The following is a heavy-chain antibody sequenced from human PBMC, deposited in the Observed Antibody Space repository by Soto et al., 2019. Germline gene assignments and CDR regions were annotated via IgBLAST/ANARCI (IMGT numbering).Heavy chain of an antibody. Sequence: SETLSLTCAVYGGSFSGYYWSWIRQPPGKGLEWIGEINHSGSTNYNPSLKSRVTISVDTSKNQFSLKLSSVTAADTAVYYCARGPPRGYCSSTSCYPKNNWFDPWGQGTLVTVSS. CDR3: ARGPPRGYCSSTSCYPKNNWFDP. D-gene: IGHD2-2*01. J-gene: IGHJ5*02. CDR1: GGSFSGYY. CDR2: INHSGST. V-gene: IGHV4-34*01.